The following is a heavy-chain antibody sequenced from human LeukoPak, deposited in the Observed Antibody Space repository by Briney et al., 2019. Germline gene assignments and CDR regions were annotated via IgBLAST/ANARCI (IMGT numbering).Heavy chain of an antibody. J-gene: IGHJ4*02. Sequence: ASVKVSCKATVYIFTSYGISWVRQAPGQGLDWMGWISAYNGNTNYAQKLQGRVTMTTDTSTSTAYMELRSLRSDDTAVYYCARDSFSYGYLYYFDYWGQGNPGHRLL. CDR1: VYIFTSYG. D-gene: IGHD5-18*01. V-gene: IGHV1-18*01. CDR3: ARDSFSYGYLYYFDY. CDR2: ISAYNGNT.